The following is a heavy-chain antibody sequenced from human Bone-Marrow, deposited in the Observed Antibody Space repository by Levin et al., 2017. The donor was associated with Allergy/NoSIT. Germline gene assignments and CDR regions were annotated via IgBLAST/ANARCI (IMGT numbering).Heavy chain of an antibody. J-gene: IGHJ3*02. D-gene: IGHD1-14*01. CDR1: GYSFSNYW. Sequence: KAGESLKISCKGSGYSFSNYWIGWVRQTPGKGLEYMGVINPADSDTRYSPSFHGQVTISADKSISTVFLQRSSLKASDTAMYFCAAVLTFPASGTTHSFHIWGQGTMVTVSS. V-gene: IGHV5-51*01. CDR2: INPADSDT. CDR3: AAVLTFPASGTTHSFHI.